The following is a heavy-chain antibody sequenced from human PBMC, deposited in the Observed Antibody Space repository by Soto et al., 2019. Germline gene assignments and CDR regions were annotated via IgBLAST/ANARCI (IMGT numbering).Heavy chain of an antibody. CDR3: ARSISMIVVDACDAFDI. CDR2: IIPIFGTA. V-gene: IGHV1-69*01. D-gene: IGHD3-22*01. CDR1: GGTFSSYA. Sequence: QVQLVQSGAEVKKPGSSVKVSCKASGGTFSSYAISWVRKAPGQGREWMGGIIPIFGTANYARKFQGRVTITADESTSTAYMELSSLRSEDTAVYYCARSISMIVVDACDAFDIWGQGTMVTVSS. J-gene: IGHJ3*02.